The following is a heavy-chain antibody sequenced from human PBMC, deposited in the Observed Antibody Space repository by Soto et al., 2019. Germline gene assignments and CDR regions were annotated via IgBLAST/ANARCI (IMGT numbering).Heavy chain of an antibody. CDR1: GYTFTRYG. J-gene: IGHJ6*02. Sequence: GASVKVSCKASGYTFTRYGISWVRQAPGQGLEWMGWISGHNGNTNYAQKFQGRVTMTTDTSTSTADMELRSLRSDDSAVYYCARDLWMGGTYHGMDVWGQGTTVTVSS. D-gene: IGHD1-26*01. CDR3: ARDLWMGGTYHGMDV. V-gene: IGHV1-18*01. CDR2: ISGHNGNT.